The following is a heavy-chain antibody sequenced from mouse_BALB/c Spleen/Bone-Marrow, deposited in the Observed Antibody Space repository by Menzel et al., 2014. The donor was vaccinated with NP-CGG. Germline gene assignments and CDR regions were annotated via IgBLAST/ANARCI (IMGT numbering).Heavy chain of an antibody. Sequence: LAESGPELVKPGASVKMSCMASGYTFTSYVMHWVKQKPGQGFEWIGYINPFNDGIEYNEKFKVKATLTSDKSSSTAYMELSSLTSEDSAVYYCARGTTVVGDYWGQGPTLTVSS. J-gene: IGHJ2*01. CDR1: GYTFTSYV. CDR3: ARGTTVVGDY. D-gene: IGHD1-1*01. CDR2: INPFNDGI. V-gene: IGHV1-14*01.